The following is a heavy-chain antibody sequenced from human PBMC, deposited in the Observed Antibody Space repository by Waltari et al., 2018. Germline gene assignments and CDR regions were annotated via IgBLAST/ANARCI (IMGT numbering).Heavy chain of an antibody. CDR3: ARSALTGDEWEDAFDI. Sequence: QVQLQESGPGLVKPSETLSLTCLVSGGSISSHYWRWIRQAPGKGLEGIGYIYYSGSTNYTPSLQSRVTRAVDTSSDQFSLKLSSVTAADTAVYYCARSALTGDEWEDAFDIWGQGTMVTVSS. J-gene: IGHJ3*02. V-gene: IGHV4-59*11. CDR1: GGSISSHY. CDR2: IYYSGST. D-gene: IGHD7-27*01.